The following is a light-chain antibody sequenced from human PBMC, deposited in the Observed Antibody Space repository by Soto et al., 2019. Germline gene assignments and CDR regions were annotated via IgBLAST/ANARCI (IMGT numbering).Light chain of an antibody. V-gene: IGLV2-14*01. J-gene: IGLJ3*02. CDR3: SSYTTTNTLWV. CDR2: DIN. Sequence: QSVLTQPASVSGSPGQSITISCTGTSSDVGNYIFVSWYRQHPGKAPKLMIYDINNRPSGVSNRFSGSKSGNTASLTISGLQAEDEADYFCSSYTTTNTLWVFGGGTKVTVL. CDR1: SSDVGNYIF.